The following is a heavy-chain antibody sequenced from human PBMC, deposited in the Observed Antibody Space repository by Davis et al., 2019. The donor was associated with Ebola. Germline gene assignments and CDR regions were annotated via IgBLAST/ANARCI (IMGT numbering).Heavy chain of an antibody. J-gene: IGHJ4*02. CDR2: INHSGST. D-gene: IGHD4-23*01. CDR3: ARASYGGNSGLRY. V-gene: IGHV4-30-2*01. CDR1: GGSISSGGYS. Sequence: SETLSLTCAVSGGSISSGGYSWSWIRQPPGKGLEWIGEINHSGSTNYNPSLKSRVTISVDTSKNQFSLKLSSVTAADTAVYYCARASYGGNSGLRYWGQGTLVTVSS.